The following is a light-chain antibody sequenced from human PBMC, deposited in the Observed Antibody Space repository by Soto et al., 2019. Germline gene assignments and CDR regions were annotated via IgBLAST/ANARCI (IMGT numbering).Light chain of an antibody. CDR2: DVS. Sequence: QSVLTQPASVSGSPGQSITISCTGTSSDVGSYNYVSWYQQYPGKAPKLMIYDVSNRPSGVSYRFSGSKSGNTASLTISGVQAEDQADYYCSSYTTRSTHVVFGGGTKLTVL. CDR1: SSDVGSYNY. CDR3: SSYTTRSTHVV. J-gene: IGLJ3*02. V-gene: IGLV2-14*01.